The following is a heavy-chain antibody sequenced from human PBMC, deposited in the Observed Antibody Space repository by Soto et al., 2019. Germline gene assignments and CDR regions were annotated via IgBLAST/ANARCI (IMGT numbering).Heavy chain of an antibody. V-gene: IGHV1-69*13. CDR1: GGTFSSDA. J-gene: IGHJ4*02. D-gene: IGHD6-19*01. CDR2: LIPILGTT. Sequence: SVKVSCKASGGTFSSDAVSWVRQAPGQGLEWMGGLIPILGTTHYAQKFQGRVTITADESTNTAYMGLSSLRSDDTAVYYCARASGYVSGWYHDYWGQGTRVTVSS. CDR3: ARASGYVSGWYHDY.